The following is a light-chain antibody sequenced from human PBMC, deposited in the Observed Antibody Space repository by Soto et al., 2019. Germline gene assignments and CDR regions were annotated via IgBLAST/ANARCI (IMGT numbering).Light chain of an antibody. CDR3: AAWDDSLSGRGV. CDR2: RNN. V-gene: IGLV1-47*01. Sequence: QSVLTQPPSASGTPGQRVTSSCSGSSSNIGSNYVYWYQQLPGTAPKLLIYRNNQRPSGVPDRFSGSKSGTSASLAISGLRSEDEADYYCAAWDDSLSGRGVFGGGTKVTVL. J-gene: IGLJ2*01. CDR1: SSNIGSNY.